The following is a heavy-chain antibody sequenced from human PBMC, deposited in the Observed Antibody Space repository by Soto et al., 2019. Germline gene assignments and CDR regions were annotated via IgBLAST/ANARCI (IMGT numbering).Heavy chain of an antibody. V-gene: IGHV1-18*01. J-gene: IGHJ1*01. CDR2: ISAYNRNK. CDR3: ARDPAYNGPFQH. Sequence: QVQLVQSGAEVKKPGASVKVSCKASGYTFTSYGISWVRQAPGQGLEWMGWISAYNRNKNKAQKRQGRVTMPPDPSTSTAYLELRSLRSVETAVYYCARDPAYNGPFQHWGQGTLVTVSS. CDR1: GYTFTSYG. D-gene: IGHD3-10*01.